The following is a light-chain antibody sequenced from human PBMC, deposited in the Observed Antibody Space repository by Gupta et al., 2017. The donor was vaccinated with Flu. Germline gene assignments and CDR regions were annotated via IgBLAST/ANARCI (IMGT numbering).Light chain of an antibody. CDR1: QSVNGR. CDR2: KAS. V-gene: IGKV1-5*03. Sequence: PSTMSAAVGDRVTVTCRASQSVNGRLAWYQHKPGTAPKLLIYKASSVQSGVPSRFSGSGSGTDFTLTIDNLQPDEYAIYYCQQEYFVPFVFGPGTRVDIK. J-gene: IGKJ1*01. CDR3: QQEYFVPFV.